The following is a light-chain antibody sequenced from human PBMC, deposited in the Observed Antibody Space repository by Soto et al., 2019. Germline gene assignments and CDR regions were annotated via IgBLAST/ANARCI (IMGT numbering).Light chain of an antibody. V-gene: IGLV2-11*01. Sequence: QSALTQPRSVSGSPGQSVTISCTGISSDVGGNDYVSWYQQHPGKAPKLMIYDVSRRPSGVPDRFSGSESGNTASLTISGLEAEEEDDYYCCSYAGTDTLGVFGGGTKLTVL. CDR1: SSDVGGNDY. J-gene: IGLJ3*02. CDR2: DVS. CDR3: CSYAGTDTLGV.